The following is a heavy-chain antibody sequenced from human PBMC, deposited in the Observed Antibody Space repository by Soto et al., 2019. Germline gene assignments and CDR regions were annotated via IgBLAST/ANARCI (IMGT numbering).Heavy chain of an antibody. Sequence: ASVKVSCKAPGYTFTCYDINWVRQATGQGLEWMGWMNPNSGNTGYAQKFQGRVTMTRNTSISTAYMELSSLRSEDTAVYYCARALARYYDFWSGYFNSYYYYGMDVWGQGTTVTVSS. J-gene: IGHJ6*02. D-gene: IGHD3-3*01. CDR1: GYTFTCYD. CDR2: MNPNSGNT. V-gene: IGHV1-8*01. CDR3: ARALARYYDFWSGYFNSYYYYGMDV.